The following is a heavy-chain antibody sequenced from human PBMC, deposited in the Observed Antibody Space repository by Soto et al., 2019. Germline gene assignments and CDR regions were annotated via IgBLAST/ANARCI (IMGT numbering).Heavy chain of an antibody. CDR1: GFTFSSYG. D-gene: IGHD3-22*01. V-gene: IGHV3-30*18. CDR2: ISYDGSNK. CDR3: AKDTYYYDSSANSRPDD. J-gene: IGHJ4*02. Sequence: QVQLVESGGGVVQPGRSLRLSCAASGFTFSSYGMHWVRQAPGKGLEWVAVISYDGSNKYYADSVKGRFTISRDNSKNTLYLQMNSLRAEDTAVYYCAKDTYYYDSSANSRPDDWGQGTLVTVSS.